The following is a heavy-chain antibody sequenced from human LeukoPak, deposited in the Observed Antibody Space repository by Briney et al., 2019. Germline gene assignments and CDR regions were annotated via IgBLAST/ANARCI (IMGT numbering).Heavy chain of an antibody. CDR2: ISYDGSNK. D-gene: IGHD6-13*01. V-gene: IGHV3-30-3*01. J-gene: IGHJ2*01. CDR3: AREPFTWPIAAAGYWYFDL. Sequence: GGSLRLSCAASGFTFSSYAMHWVRQAPGKGLEWVAVISYDGSNKYYADSVKGRFTISRDNSKNTLYLQMNSLRAEDTAVYYCAREPFTWPIAAAGYWYFDLWGRGTLVTVSS. CDR1: GFTFSSYA.